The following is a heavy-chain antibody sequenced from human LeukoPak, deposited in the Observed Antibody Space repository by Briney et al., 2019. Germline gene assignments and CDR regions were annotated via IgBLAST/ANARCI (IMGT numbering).Heavy chain of an antibody. D-gene: IGHD3-22*01. J-gene: IGHJ4*02. V-gene: IGHV4-34*01. CDR3: ARDLYYYDSSGGQGY. CDR2: INHSGST. Sequence: PSETLSLTCAVYGGSFGGYYWSWIRQPPGKGLEWIGEINHSGSTNYNPSLKSRVTISVDTSKNQFSLKLSSVTAADTAVYYCARDLYYYDSSGGQGYWGQGTLVTVSS. CDR1: GGSFGGYY.